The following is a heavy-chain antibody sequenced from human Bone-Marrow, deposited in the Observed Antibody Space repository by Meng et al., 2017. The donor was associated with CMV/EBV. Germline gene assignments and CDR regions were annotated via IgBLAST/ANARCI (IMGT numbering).Heavy chain of an antibody. CDR3: AKESGSYSAFDI. CDR2: ISGASTYI. V-gene: IGHV3-21*01. CDR1: GFVFSNSN. Sequence: GESLKISCAASGFVFSNSNMNWVRQAPGKGLEWVSSISGASTYIYYAASVEGRFTISRDNSKNTLYLQMNSLRAEDTAVYYCAKESGSYSAFDIWGQGTRVTFSS. D-gene: IGHD1-26*01. J-gene: IGHJ3*02.